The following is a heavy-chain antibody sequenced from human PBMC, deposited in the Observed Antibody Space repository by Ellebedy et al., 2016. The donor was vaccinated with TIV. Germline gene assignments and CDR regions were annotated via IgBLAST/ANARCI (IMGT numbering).Heavy chain of an antibody. CDR3: ARGSADYYGSGSYPYR. V-gene: IGHV4-39*07. CDR2: IYYSGST. CDR1: GGSISSSSYY. Sequence: SETLSLXCTVSGGSISSSSYYWGWIRQPPGKGLEWIGNIYYSGSTYYNPSLKSRVTISVDTSKNQFSLKLSSVTAADTAVYYCARGSADYYGSGSYPYRWGQGTLVTVSS. J-gene: IGHJ5*02. D-gene: IGHD3-10*01.